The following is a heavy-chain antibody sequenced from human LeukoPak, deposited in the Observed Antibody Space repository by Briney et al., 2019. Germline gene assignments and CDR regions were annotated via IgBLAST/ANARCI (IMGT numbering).Heavy chain of an antibody. D-gene: IGHD1/OR15-1a*01. J-gene: IGHJ5*02. Sequence: SVKVSCKASGDTFSSYSFSWVRQAPGQGLEWMGGIIPVFGTPRYAQKFQGRVTITTDESTSTAYMEVTSLRSDDTAVYYCARDRRPQLNKYFDRWGQGTLVNVSS. CDR3: ARDRRPQLNKYFDR. CDR2: IIPVFGTP. CDR1: GDTFSSYS. V-gene: IGHV1-69*05.